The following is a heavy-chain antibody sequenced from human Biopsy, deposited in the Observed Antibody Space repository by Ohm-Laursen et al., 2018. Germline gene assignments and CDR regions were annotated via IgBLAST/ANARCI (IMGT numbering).Heavy chain of an antibody. J-gene: IGHJ6*02. CDR1: GGSFSSYY. D-gene: IGHD3-16*01. V-gene: IGHV4-34*01. Sequence: SETLSLTWAVSGGSFSSYYWSWIRQPPGKGLERIGEINHRGSTNYNPSLKSRVTISVDTPKNQFSLKLRSVTAADTAVYYCARAVDYYDPYYYYGLDVWGQGTTVTVSS. CDR3: ARAVDYYDPYYYYGLDV. CDR2: INHRGST.